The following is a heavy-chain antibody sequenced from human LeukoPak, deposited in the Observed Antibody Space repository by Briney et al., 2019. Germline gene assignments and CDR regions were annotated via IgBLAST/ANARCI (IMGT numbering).Heavy chain of an antibody. CDR1: GFTFGKYW. Sequence: GGSLRLSCVASGFTFGKYWMSWVRQAPGKGLEWVSSISSSSSYIYYADSVKGRFTISRDNAKNSLYLQMNSLRAEDTAVYYCARARAVDYWGQGTLVTVSS. CDR2: ISSSSSYI. D-gene: IGHD6-19*01. J-gene: IGHJ4*02. CDR3: ARARAVDY. V-gene: IGHV3-21*04.